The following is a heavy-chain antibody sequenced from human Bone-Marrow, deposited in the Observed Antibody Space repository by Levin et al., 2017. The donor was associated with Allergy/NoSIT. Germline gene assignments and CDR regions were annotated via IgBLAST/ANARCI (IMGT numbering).Heavy chain of an antibody. Sequence: ASVKVSCKASGYTFTSYDINWLRQATGQGPEWMGWMSPNSGNTGYAQKFQGRVTMTTNTAISTAYMELSSLRSEDTAVYYCARTPPKWGVDYWGRGTLVTVSS. CDR1: GYTFTSYD. J-gene: IGHJ4*02. CDR2: MSPNSGNT. D-gene: IGHD7-27*01. V-gene: IGHV1-8*01. CDR3: ARTPPKWGVDY.